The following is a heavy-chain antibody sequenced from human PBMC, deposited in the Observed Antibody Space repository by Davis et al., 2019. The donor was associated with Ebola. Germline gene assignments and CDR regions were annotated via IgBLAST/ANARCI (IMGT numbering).Heavy chain of an antibody. Sequence: AASVKVSCKASGYSFTDFFIHWVRQAPGQGLEWMGIINPTTGSTSYAQKFQGRVSMTRDTSTSTVYMELNNLRSDDTAVYYCARSITMVRGVSWFDPWGQGTLVTVSS. CDR2: INPTTGST. CDR3: ARSITMVRGVSWFDP. V-gene: IGHV1-46*01. CDR1: GYSFTDFF. J-gene: IGHJ5*02. D-gene: IGHD3-10*01.